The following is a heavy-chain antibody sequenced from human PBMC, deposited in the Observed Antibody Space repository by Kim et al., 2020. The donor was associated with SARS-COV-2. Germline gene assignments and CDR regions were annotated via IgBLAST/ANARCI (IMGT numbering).Heavy chain of an antibody. J-gene: IGHJ4*02. Sequence: EKHYVDAVKGRFTISRGNAKNPLDLQMTSLRDEDTAVYYCAREKAAADYWGQGTLVTVSP. D-gene: IGHD6-13*01. V-gene: IGHV3-7*03. CDR2: EK. CDR3: AREKAAADY.